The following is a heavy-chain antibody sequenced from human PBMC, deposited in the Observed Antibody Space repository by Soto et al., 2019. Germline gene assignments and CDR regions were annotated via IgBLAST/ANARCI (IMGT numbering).Heavy chain of an antibody. CDR2: INPASGST. Sequence: QVQLVQSGAEVKKPGASVKLSCRTSGYTFTHYYIHWVRQAPGQGLEWLAIINPASGSTNYAQDFQGEVTLTMDTSTTTVYMELSGLRAEDAAVFYSARDLAAGDHWGQGTLVTVSS. CDR1: GYTFTHYY. V-gene: IGHV1-46*01. CDR3: ARDLAAGDH. D-gene: IGHD6-13*01. J-gene: IGHJ4*02.